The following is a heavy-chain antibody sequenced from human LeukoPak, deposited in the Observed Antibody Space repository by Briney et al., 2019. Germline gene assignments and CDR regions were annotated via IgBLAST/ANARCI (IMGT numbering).Heavy chain of an antibody. Sequence: HPGGSLRLSCAPSGLTISRDSMHWVRQAPGEGLVWVSRIYSDGITTHYADSVKGRFTISRDDAKNTVHLLMNSLRADDTAVYYCVPGGGFAVWGQGSLVTVSS. CDR1: GLTISRDS. J-gene: IGHJ4*02. CDR2: IYSDGITT. V-gene: IGHV3-74*01. D-gene: IGHD4-23*01. CDR3: VPGGGFAV.